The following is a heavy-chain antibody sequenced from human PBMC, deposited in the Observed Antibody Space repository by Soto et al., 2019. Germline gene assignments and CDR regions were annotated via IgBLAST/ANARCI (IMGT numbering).Heavy chain of an antibody. CDR1: GFTFSSYS. Sequence: EVQLVESGGGLVKPGGSLRLSCAASGFTFSSYSMNWVRQAPGKGLEWVSSISSSSSYIYYADSVKGRFTISRDNAKNSLYLQMNSLRAEDTAVYYCARVGDIVVVPAAYYCYGMDVWGQGTTVTVSS. J-gene: IGHJ6*02. CDR3: ARVGDIVVVPAAYYCYGMDV. D-gene: IGHD2-2*01. V-gene: IGHV3-21*01. CDR2: ISSSSSYI.